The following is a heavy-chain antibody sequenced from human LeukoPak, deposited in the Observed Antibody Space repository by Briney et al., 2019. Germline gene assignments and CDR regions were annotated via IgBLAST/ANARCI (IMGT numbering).Heavy chain of an antibody. J-gene: IGHJ6*03. CDR1: GFTVSSNY. CDR3: ARLVTYYYDSSGYGDYYYYYYMDV. D-gene: IGHD3-22*01. CDR2: ISSSGRTI. V-gene: IGHV3-11*01. Sequence: GGSLRLPCAASGFTVSSNYMTWVRQAPGKGLEGVTYISSSGRTIYYADSVKGRFTISRDNAKNSLYLQMNSLRAEDTAVYYCARLVTYYYDSSGYGDYYYYYYMDVWGKGTTVTVSS.